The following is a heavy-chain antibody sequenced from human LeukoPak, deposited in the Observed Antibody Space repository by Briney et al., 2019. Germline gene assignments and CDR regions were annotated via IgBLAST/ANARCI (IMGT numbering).Heavy chain of an antibody. D-gene: IGHD3-22*01. CDR1: GFTFSGSA. Sequence: GGSLRLSCAASGFTFSGSAMHWVRQASGKGLEWVGRIRSKANSYATAYAASVKGRFTISRDDSKNTAYLQMNSLKTEDTAVYYCTRRDYYDSSGYYDYWGQGTLVTVSS. CDR2: IRSKANSYAT. CDR3: TRRDYYDSSGYYDY. V-gene: IGHV3-73*01. J-gene: IGHJ4*02.